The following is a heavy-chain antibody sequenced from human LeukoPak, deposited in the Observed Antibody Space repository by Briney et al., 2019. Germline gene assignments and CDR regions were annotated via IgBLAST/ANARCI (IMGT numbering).Heavy chain of an antibody. V-gene: IGHV3-21*04. CDR2: ISGSSAYI. J-gene: IGHJ4*02. CDR1: GFTFSTCG. CDR3: AKGPYSSGQLGFFDY. Sequence: TGGSLRLSCAASGFTFSTCGMNWVRQAPGKGLEWVSSISGSSAYIYYADSVKGRFTISRDNAKNSLYLQMNSLRAEDTALYYCAKGPYSSGQLGFFDYWGQGTLITVSS. D-gene: IGHD6-19*01.